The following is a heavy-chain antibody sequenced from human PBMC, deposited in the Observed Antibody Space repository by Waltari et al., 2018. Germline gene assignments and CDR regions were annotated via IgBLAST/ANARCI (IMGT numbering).Heavy chain of an antibody. CDR3: ARMTGDARGENYYYYMDA. CDR1: GYTFSSYG. Sequence: QVQLVQSGAEVKKPGTSVKVSCQASGYTFSSYGISWVRQAPGQGLEWMGWISVSNGNTNYAQKLQGRVTMTTDTSTSTAYLEVRSLRSDDTAVYYCARMTGDARGENYYYYMDAWGKGTTVTVSS. J-gene: IGHJ6*03. D-gene: IGHD3-16*01. CDR2: ISVSNGNT. V-gene: IGHV1-18*01.